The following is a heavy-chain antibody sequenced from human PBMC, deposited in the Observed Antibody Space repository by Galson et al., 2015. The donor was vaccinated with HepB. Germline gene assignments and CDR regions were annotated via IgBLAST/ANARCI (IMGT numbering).Heavy chain of an antibody. CDR2: IYYSGST. Sequence: ETLSLTCIVSGSSISSGSYYWGWIRQPPGKGLEWIGSIYYSGSTYYNPSLKSRVTISVDTSKNQFSLKLSSVTAADTAVYYCARHRRYGDYEGGIYYFDCWGQGTLVTVSS. V-gene: IGHV4-39*01. CDR3: ARHRRYGDYEGGIYYFDC. D-gene: IGHD4-17*01. CDR1: GSSISSGSYY. J-gene: IGHJ4*02.